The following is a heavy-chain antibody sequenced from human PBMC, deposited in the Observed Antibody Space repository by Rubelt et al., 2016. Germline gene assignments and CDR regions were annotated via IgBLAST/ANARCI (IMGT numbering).Heavy chain of an antibody. Sequence: EVQLVESGGGLVKPGGSLRLSCAASGFTFSNAWMSWVRQAPGKGLEWVGRIRSEIDGGTTDYPAPVKDRLTISRDDSKTTLCLQMNSLKIEDTAVCYCTTNWFGGIRFEYWGQGTLGTVSS. D-gene: IGHD3-10*01. V-gene: IGHV3-15*01. CDR1: GFTFSNAW. CDR2: IRSEIDGGTT. J-gene: IGHJ4*02. CDR3: TTNWFGGIRFEY.